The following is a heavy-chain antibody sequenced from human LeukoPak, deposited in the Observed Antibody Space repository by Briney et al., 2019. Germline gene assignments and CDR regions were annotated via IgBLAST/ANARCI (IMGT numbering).Heavy chain of an antibody. D-gene: IGHD5-24*01. J-gene: IGHJ4*02. CDR3: ASQLIHTPIED. Sequence: GGSLRLSCAASGFTFSTYWMYWVRQAPGRGLVWVSRINPDGSSTDYADSVKGRFTISRDNAKSTLYLQMNSLRAEDTAVYYCASQLIHTPIEDWGQGTLVTVSS. V-gene: IGHV3-74*01. CDR2: INPDGSST. CDR1: GFTFSTYW.